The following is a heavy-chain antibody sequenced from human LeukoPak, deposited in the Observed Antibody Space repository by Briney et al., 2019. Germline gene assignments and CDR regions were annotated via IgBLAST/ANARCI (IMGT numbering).Heavy chain of an antibody. CDR2: FDPEDGET. J-gene: IGHJ1*01. CDR3: ATGRLVGAELQD. D-gene: IGHD1-26*01. Sequence: GASVKVSCKVSGYTLTELSMHWVRQAPGKGLEWMGGFDPEDGETIYAQKFQGRVTMTEDTTTDTAYMELSSLRSEDTAVYYCATGRLVGAELQDWGQGTLVTVSS. V-gene: IGHV1-24*01. CDR1: GYTLTELS.